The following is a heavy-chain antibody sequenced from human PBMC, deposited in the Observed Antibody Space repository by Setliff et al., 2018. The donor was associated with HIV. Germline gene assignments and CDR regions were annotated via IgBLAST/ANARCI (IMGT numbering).Heavy chain of an antibody. V-gene: IGHV3-48*04. CDR2: ISGGGRTI. Sequence: PGGSLRLSCAGSGFTFSGSTLHWVRQAPGKGLEWVSYISGGGRTIYHADSVKGRFTISRDNTKSSLYLQMNSLRAEDTAVYYCAGFSTGYALFDYWGQGVLVTVSS. D-gene: IGHD3-9*01. CDR1: GFTFSGST. CDR3: AGFSTGYALFDY. J-gene: IGHJ4*02.